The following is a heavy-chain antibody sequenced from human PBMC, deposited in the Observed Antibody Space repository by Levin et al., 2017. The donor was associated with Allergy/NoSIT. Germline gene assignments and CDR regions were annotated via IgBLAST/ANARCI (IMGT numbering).Heavy chain of an antibody. J-gene: IGHJ4*02. Sequence: LSLTCAASGFTFSSYEMNWVRQAPGKGLEWVSYISSSGSTIYYADSVKGRFTISRDNAKNSLYLQMNSLRAEDTAVYYCARERGRATEFDYWGQGTLVTVSS. CDR1: GFTFSSYE. V-gene: IGHV3-48*03. D-gene: IGHD5-12*01. CDR3: ARERGRATEFDY. CDR2: ISSSGSTI.